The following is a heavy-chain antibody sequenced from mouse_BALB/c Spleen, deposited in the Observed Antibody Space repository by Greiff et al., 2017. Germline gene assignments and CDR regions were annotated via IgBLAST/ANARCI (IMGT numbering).Heavy chain of an antibody. CDR3: ARDDREGYAMDY. D-gene: IGHD2-12*01. V-gene: IGHV2-2*02. CDR1: GFSLTSYG. CDR2: IWSGGST. Sequence: VMLVESGPGLVQPSQSLSITCTVSGFSLTSYGVHWVRQSPGKGLEWLGVIWSGGSTDYNAAFISRLSISKDNSKSQVFFKMNSLQANDTAIYYCARDDREGYAMDYWGQGTSVTVSS. J-gene: IGHJ4*01.